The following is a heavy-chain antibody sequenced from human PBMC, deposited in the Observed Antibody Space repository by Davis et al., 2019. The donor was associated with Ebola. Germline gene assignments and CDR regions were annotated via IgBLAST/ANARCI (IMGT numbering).Heavy chain of an antibody. Sequence: GGSLRLSCAASGFTFSSYAMHWVRQAPGKGLEWVAVISYDGSNKYYADSVKGRFTISRDNSKNTLYLQMNSLRAEDTAVYYCARSGFGELSLRGPFDYWGQGTLVTVSS. CDR1: GFTFSSYA. D-gene: IGHD3-10*01. V-gene: IGHV3-30-3*01. CDR3: ARSGFGELSLRGPFDY. J-gene: IGHJ4*02. CDR2: ISYDGSNK.